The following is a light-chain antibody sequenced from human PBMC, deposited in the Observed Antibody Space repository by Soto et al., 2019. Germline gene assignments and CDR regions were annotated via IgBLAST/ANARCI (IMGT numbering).Light chain of an antibody. J-gene: IGKJ1*01. V-gene: IGKV1-5*03. Sequence: DIQLTQSPSTLSASVGDRVTITCRASQSISNYLAWYQQKPGKGPKVLIYKASSLESGVPSRFSGSGSGTEFTLTSSRLQPDDSSTYYWQHCDSYSTFGQGTKVEIK. CDR2: KAS. CDR1: QSISNY. CDR3: QHCDSYST.